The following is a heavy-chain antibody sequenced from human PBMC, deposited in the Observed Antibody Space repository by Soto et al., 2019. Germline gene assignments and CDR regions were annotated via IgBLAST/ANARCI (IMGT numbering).Heavy chain of an antibody. D-gene: IGHD3-9*01. CDR1: GFSLSTSGVG. J-gene: IGHJ5*02. CDR3: AHMYYDILTGYSPHNWFDP. V-gene: IGHV2-5*02. CDR2: IYWDDDK. Sequence: GSGPTLVNPTQTLTLTCTFSGFSLSTSGVGVGWIRQPPGKALEWLALIYWDDDKRYSPSLKSRLTITKDTSKNQVVLTMTNMDPVDTATYYCAHMYYDILTGYSPHNWFDPWGQGTLVTVSS.